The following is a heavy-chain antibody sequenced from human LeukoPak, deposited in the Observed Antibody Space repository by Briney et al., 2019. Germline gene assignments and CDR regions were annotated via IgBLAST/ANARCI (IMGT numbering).Heavy chain of an antibody. CDR3: AKRGSSGSVGKDNY. J-gene: IGHJ4*02. V-gene: IGHV4-39*07. CDR2: IYYSGST. Sequence: PSETLSLTCTVSGGSISSSSYYWGWIRQPPGKGLEWIGTIYYSGSTYYNPSLKSRVTISVDTSKNQFSLKLGSVTAADTAVYYCAKRGSSGSVGKDNYWGQGTLVTVSS. D-gene: IGHD1-26*01. CDR1: GGSISSSSYY.